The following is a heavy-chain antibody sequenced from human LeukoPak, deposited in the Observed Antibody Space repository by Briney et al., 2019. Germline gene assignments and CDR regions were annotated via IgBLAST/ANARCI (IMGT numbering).Heavy chain of an antibody. CDR2: ISSSGSTI. Sequence: GGSLRLSCAASGFTFSDYYMNWIRQAPGKGLEWVSYISSSGSTIYYADSVKGRFTISRDNAKNSLYLQVNSLRAEDTAVYYCARGWLLYYFDYWGQGTLVTVSS. D-gene: IGHD5-12*01. CDR3: ARGWLLYYFDY. CDR1: GFTFSDYY. V-gene: IGHV3-11*01. J-gene: IGHJ4*02.